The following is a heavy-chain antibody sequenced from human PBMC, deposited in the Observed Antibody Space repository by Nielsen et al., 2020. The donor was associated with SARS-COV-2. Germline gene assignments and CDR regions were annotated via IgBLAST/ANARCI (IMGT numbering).Heavy chain of an antibody. V-gene: IGHV3-9*01. D-gene: IGHD4-11*01. Sequence: GGSLRLSCAASGFTFDDYAMHWVRQAPGKGLEWVSGISWNSGSIGYADSVKGRFTTSRDNAKNSLYLQMNSLRAEDTALYYCAKVGGYSTFDYWGQGTLVTVSS. CDR1: GFTFDDYA. CDR3: AKVGGYSTFDY. J-gene: IGHJ4*02. CDR2: ISWNSGSI.